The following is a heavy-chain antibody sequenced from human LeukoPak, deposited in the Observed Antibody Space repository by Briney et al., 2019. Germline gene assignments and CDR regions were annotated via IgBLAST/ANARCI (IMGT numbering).Heavy chain of an antibody. CDR1: GGSISSYY. V-gene: IGHV4-59*01. CDR2: IYYSGST. D-gene: IGHD6-19*01. CDR3: AREGAVAGTAHYFDY. J-gene: IGHJ4*02. Sequence: MASETLSLTCTVSGGSISSYYWSWIRQPPGKGLEWIGYIYYSGSTNYNPSLKSRVTISVDTSKNQFSLKLSSVTAADTAVYYCAREGAVAGTAHYFDYWGQGTLVTVSS.